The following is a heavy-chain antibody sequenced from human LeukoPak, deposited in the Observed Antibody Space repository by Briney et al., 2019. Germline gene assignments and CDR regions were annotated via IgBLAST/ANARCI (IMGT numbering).Heavy chain of an antibody. CDR1: GFTFSSYA. Sequence: GGSLRLSCAASGFTFSSYAMSWVRQAPGKGLEWVSAISGSGGSTYYADSVKGRFTISRDNSKNTLYLQMNSLRAEDTAVYYCAKDRPIAAAVRGYSYGLHDYWGQGTLVTVSS. V-gene: IGHV3-23*01. J-gene: IGHJ4*02. CDR2: ISGSGGST. CDR3: AKDRPIAAAVRGYSYGLHDY. D-gene: IGHD5-18*01.